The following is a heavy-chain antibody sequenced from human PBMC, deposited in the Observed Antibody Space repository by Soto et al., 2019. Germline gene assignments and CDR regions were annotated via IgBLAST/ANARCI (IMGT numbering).Heavy chain of an antibody. CDR3: ARDPSDLWEPDQYFQQ. D-gene: IGHD1-26*01. V-gene: IGHV3-21*01. CDR2: ISSTGRYI. Sequence: XGSLRLSCSASGVIFTDYSVNWVRQAPGKGLEWVSSISSTGRYINYADSVKGRFTISRDNAKNSLYLQMDSLRAEDTAVYYCARDPSDLWEPDQYFQQWGQGTLVTVSS. CDR1: GVIFTDYS. J-gene: IGHJ1*01.